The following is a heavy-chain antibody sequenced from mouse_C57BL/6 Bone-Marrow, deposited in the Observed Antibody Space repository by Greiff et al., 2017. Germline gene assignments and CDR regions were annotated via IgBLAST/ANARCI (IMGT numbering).Heavy chain of an antibody. V-gene: IGHV1-55*01. CDR1: GYTFTSYW. CDR2: IYPGNGST. CDR3: ARSVTTVVRLFDY. J-gene: IGHJ2*01. Sequence: QVQLQQPGAELVKPGDSVKMSCKASGYTFTSYWITWVKQRPGQGLEWIGDIYPGNGSTNYNEKFKSKATLTVDTSSSTAYMQRSSLTSEDSAVYYGARSVTTVVRLFDYGGQGTTLTLSS. D-gene: IGHD1-1*01.